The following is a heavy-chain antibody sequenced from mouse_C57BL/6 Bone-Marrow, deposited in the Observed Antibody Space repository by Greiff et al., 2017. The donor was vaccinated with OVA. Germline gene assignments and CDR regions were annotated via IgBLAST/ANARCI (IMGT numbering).Heavy chain of an antibody. CDR1: GYTFTSYW. CDR3: ASSITTVVAPGWCAY. D-gene: IGHD1-1*01. CDR2: IDPSDSYT. J-gene: IGHJ3*01. V-gene: IGHV1-50*01. Sequence: VKLQQPGAELVKPGASVKLSCKASGYTFTSYWMQWVKQRPGQGLEWIGEIDPSDSYTNYNQKFTGKATLTVDTSSSTAYMQLSSLTSEDSAVYYCASSITTVVAPGWCAYWGQGTLVTVSA.